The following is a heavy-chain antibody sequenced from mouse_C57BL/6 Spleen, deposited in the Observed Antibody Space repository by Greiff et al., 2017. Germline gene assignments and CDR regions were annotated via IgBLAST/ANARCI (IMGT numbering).Heavy chain of an antibody. J-gene: IGHJ2*01. Sequence: DVQLVESEGGLVQPGSSMKLSCTASGFTFSDYYMAWVRQVPEKGLEWVANINYDGSSTYYLDSLKSRFIISRDNAKNILYLQMSSLKSEDTATYYCARVLYYFDYWGQGTTLTVSS. D-gene: IGHD1-1*02. CDR3: ARVLYYFDY. CDR2: INYDGSST. CDR1: GFTFSDYY. V-gene: IGHV5-16*01.